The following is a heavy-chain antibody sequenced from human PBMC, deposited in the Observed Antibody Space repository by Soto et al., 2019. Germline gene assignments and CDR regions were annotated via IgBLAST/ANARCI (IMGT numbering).Heavy chain of an antibody. V-gene: IGHV3-23*01. J-gene: IGHJ4*02. CDR3: ASTYDYIWGSYC. CDR1: GFTFNNYA. Sequence: EVQLLESGGGLVQPGGSLRLSCAASGFTFNNYAMSWVRQPPGKGLEWVSAISGGGDTTYYADSVKGRFTISRDNSRNTLYLQMHTLRAEDTAVYYCASTYDYIWGSYCWGQGTLVTVSS. CDR2: ISGGGDTT. D-gene: IGHD3-16*01.